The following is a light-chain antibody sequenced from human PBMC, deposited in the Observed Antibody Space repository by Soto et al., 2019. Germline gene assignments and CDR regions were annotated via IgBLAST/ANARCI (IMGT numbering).Light chain of an antibody. Sequence: QSVLTQPPSASGTPGQRVTISCSGNSSNIGSNTVNWYQQLPGTAPKLLIYSDNQRPSGVPDRFSGSRSGTSASLAISGLQSEDEADYYCAAWDDSLNGHVFGGGTKLTVL. CDR3: AAWDDSLNGHV. V-gene: IGLV1-44*01. CDR2: SDN. J-gene: IGLJ2*01. CDR1: SSNIGSNT.